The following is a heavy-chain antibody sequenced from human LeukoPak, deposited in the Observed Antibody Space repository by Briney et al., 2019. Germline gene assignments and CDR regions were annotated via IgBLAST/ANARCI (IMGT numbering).Heavy chain of an antibody. CDR2: IYSGTST. CDR3: ARDRYFDY. CDR1: GFTVSSTY. V-gene: IGHV3-53*01. Sequence: GGSLRLSCAASGFTVSSTYMSWVRQAPGKGLEWVSLIYSGTSTYYADSVKGRFTISSDNSKNTLYLQMNGLRAEDTAVYYCARDRYFDYWGQGTLVTVSS. J-gene: IGHJ4*02.